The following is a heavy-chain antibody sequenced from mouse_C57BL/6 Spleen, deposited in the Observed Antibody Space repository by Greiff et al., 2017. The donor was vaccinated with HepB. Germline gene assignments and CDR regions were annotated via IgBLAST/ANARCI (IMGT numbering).Heavy chain of an antibody. CDR1: GYTFTSYW. Sequence: VQLQQSGAELVKPGASVKLSCKASGYTFTSYWMHWVKQRPGQGLEWIGMIHPNSGSTNYNEKFKSKATLTVDKSSSTAYMQLSSLTSEDSAVYYCARSVYGNYEGDYFDYWGQGTTLTVSS. CDR2: IHPNSGST. J-gene: IGHJ2*01. CDR3: ARSVYGNYEGDYFDY. V-gene: IGHV1-64*01. D-gene: IGHD2-10*02.